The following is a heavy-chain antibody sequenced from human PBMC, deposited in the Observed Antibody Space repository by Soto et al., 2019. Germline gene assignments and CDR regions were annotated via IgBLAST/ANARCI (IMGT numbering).Heavy chain of an antibody. J-gene: IGHJ4*02. D-gene: IGHD1-26*01. V-gene: IGHV1-18*01. CDR3: ARSGVWEPRDY. CDR1: GYTFTSYG. Sequence: QVQLVQSGAEVKKPGASVKVSCKASGYTFTSYGISWVRQAPGQGLEWMGWISAYNGNTNHAQKLQGRVTMTTDTSTSTAYTALRRLRSDDTAVYYWARSGVWEPRDYWGQGTLVTVSS. CDR2: ISAYNGNT.